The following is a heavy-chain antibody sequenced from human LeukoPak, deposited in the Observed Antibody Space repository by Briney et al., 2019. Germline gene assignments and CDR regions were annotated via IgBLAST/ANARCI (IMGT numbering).Heavy chain of an antibody. CDR2: INPNSGGT. J-gene: IGHJ4*02. CDR1: EYTFTGYY. D-gene: IGHD3-9*01. V-gene: IGHV1-2*02. Sequence: ASVKVSCKASEYTFTGYYMHWVRQAPGQGLEWMGWINPNSGGTNYAQKFQGRVTMTRDTSISTAYMELSRLRSDDTAVYYCASYPYDILTGYPIWAWGQGTLVTVSS. CDR3: ASYPYDILTGYPIWA.